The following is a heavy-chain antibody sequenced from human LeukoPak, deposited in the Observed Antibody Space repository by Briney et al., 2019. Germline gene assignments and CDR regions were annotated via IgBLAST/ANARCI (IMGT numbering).Heavy chain of an antibody. J-gene: IGHJ4*02. D-gene: IGHD3-22*01. V-gene: IGHV1-2*02. CDR1: GYTFTGYY. CDR3: ARGVTMIEDYFDY. Sequence: ASVKVSCKASGYTFTGYYMHWVRQAPGQGLEWMGWINPNSGGTNYAQKFQGRVTMTRDTSISAAYMELSRLRSDDTAVYYCARGVTMIEDYFDYWGQGILVTVSS. CDR2: INPNSGGT.